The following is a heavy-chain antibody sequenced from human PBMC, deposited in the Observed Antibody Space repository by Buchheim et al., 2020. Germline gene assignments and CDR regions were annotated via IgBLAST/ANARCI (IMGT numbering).Heavy chain of an antibody. V-gene: IGHV3-30-3*01. CDR1: GFTFSSYA. CDR3: ARGQRGFDY. Sequence: QVQLVESGGGVVQPGRSLRLSCAASGFTFSSYAMHWVRQAPGKGLEWVAVISYDGSNKYYADSVKGRFTISRDNSKNTLYLQMNSLRAEDTAVYYCARGQRGFDYWGQGTL. CDR2: ISYDGSNK. J-gene: IGHJ4*02. D-gene: IGHD5-24*01.